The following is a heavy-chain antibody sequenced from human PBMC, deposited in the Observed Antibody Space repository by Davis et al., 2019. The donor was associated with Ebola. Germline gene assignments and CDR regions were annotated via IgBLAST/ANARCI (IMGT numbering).Heavy chain of an antibody. CDR1: EFTFKSYT. J-gene: IGHJ6*03. V-gene: IGHV3-21*01. D-gene: IGHD2-21*01. CDR3: ARDIEYCGGDCFLYYYYMDV. CDR2: ISSSSSYI. Sequence: GESLKISCAASEFTFKSYTMHWVRQAPGKGLEWVSSISSSSSYIYYADSVKGRFTISRDNAKNSLYLQMNSLRAEDTAVYYCARDIEYCGGDCFLYYYYMDVWGKGTTVTVSS.